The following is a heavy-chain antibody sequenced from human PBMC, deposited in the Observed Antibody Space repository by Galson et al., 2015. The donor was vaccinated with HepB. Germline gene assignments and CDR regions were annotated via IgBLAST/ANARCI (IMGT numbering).Heavy chain of an antibody. J-gene: IGHJ4*02. CDR1: GFSLSTSGMC. Sequence: PALVKPTQTLTLTCTFSGFSLSTSGMCVSWIRQPPGKALEWLALIDWDDDKYYGTSLKTRLTISKDTSKNQVVLTMTNMDPVDTATYYCARTLYSGSYSGFDYWGQGTLVTVSS. CDR2: IDWDDDK. D-gene: IGHD1-26*01. V-gene: IGHV2-70*01. CDR3: ARTLYSGSYSGFDY.